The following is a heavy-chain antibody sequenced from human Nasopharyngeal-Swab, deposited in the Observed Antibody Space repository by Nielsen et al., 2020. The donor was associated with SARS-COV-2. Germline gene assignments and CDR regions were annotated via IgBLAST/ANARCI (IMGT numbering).Heavy chain of an antibody. V-gene: IGHV6-1*01. CDR2: TYYRSTWIN. CDR3: ARGAQRSDWV. CDR1: GDSVPSNRAA. D-gene: IGHD2-21*02. J-gene: IGHJ4*02. Sequence: SEPLSLTCAISGDSVPSNRAAWHSIRQSASRGLEWPGRTYYRSTWINDYAITVKSRIILNPDTSKNQFSLPLNSVTPEDTAVYYCARGAQRSDWVWSQGTLVTVSS.